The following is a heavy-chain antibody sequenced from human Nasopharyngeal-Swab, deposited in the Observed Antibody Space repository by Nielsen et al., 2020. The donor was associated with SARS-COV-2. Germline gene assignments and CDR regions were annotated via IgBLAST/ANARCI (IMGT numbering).Heavy chain of an antibody. D-gene: IGHD2-2*01. Sequence: WIRQPPGKALEWLALIYWDDDKRYSSSLKSRLTITKDTSKSQVVLTMTNMDPVDTATYYCAHMTARYRSSMSCIDAFDIWGQGTMVTVS. CDR2: IYWDDDK. CDR3: AHMTARYRSSMSCIDAFDI. V-gene: IGHV2-5*02. J-gene: IGHJ3*02.